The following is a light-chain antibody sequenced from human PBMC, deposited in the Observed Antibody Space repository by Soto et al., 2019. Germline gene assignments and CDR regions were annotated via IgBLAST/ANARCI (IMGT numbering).Light chain of an antibody. Sequence: LTQPASVSGAPGQSITISCTGTSSDVGGYNYVSWYQQHPGKAPKLMIYDVSNRPSGVSNRFSGSKSGNTASLTISGLQAEDEADYYSSSYTSSSPPCDYVSGPGTKFTVL. CDR1: SSDVGGYNY. CDR2: DVS. J-gene: IGLJ1*01. V-gene: IGLV2-14*01. CDR3: SSYTSSSPPCDYV.